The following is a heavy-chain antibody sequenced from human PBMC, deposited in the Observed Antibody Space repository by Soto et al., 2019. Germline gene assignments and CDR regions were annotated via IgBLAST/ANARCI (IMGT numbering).Heavy chain of an antibody. Sequence: LSLIYTVSCFFVRSDYWSWIRQPPGKGLEWIGYIYYSGSTNYNPSLKSRVTISVDTSKNQFSLKLSSVTAADTAVYYCATSRGLGNAFDIWGQGTMVT. D-gene: IGHD3-16*01. CDR1: CFFVRSDY. J-gene: IGHJ3*02. CDR2: IYYSGST. V-gene: IGHV4-59*02. CDR3: ATSRGLGNAFDI.